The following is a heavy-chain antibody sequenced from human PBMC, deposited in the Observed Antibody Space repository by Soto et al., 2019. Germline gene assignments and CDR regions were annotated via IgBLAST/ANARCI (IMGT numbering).Heavy chain of an antibody. J-gene: IGHJ5*02. CDR1: GSSISAYY. CDR3: AREGCSGGSCYSGWFDP. Sequence: ETLSSPCSVSGSSISAYYWSSIRQPPGKGREWIGYIYYSGSTNYNPSLKSRVTISVDTSKNQFSLKLSSVTAADTAVYYCAREGCSGGSCYSGWFDPWGQGTLVTVSS. D-gene: IGHD2-15*01. V-gene: IGHV4-59*01. CDR2: IYYSGST.